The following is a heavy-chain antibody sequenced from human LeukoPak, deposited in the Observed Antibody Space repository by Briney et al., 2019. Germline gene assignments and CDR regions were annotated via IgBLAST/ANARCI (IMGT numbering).Heavy chain of an antibody. CDR1: GGTFSSYA. D-gene: IGHD4-23*01. Sequence: ASVKVSCKASGGTFSSYAISWVRQAPGQGLEWMGRIIPILGIANYAQKFQGRVTITADKSTSTAYMELSSLRSEDTAVYYCALQGTVVTWHWFDPWGQGTLVTVSS. J-gene: IGHJ5*02. V-gene: IGHV1-69*04. CDR2: IIPILGIA. CDR3: ALQGTVVTWHWFDP.